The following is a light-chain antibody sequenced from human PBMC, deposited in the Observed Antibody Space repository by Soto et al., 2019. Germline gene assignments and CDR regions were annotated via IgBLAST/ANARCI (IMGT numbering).Light chain of an antibody. CDR3: QHYESSPPSYT. Sequence: EIVLTQSPGTLSLSPGERATLSCRASQSLTSTYLAWYQQKPGQAPRLFIYGPSSRATGIPDRFSGSGSGTDFTLTISRLEPEDFAVYYCQHYESSPPSYTFGQGTKLEIK. CDR2: GPS. CDR1: QSLTSTY. J-gene: IGKJ2*01. V-gene: IGKV3-20*01.